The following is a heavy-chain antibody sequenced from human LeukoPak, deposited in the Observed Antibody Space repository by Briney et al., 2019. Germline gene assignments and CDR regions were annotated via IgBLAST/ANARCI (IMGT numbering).Heavy chain of an antibody. CDR3: ARGVRDFDY. CDR2: IKQDGSET. Sequence: PGGSLRLSCAASGFTFNTYWMSWVRQAPGKGLEWVANIKQDGSETYYVYSVKGRFTISRDNAKNSLYLQMNSLRVEDTAVYYCARGVRDFDYWGQGTLVTVSS. D-gene: IGHD1-1*01. J-gene: IGHJ4*02. V-gene: IGHV3-7*01. CDR1: GFTFNTYW.